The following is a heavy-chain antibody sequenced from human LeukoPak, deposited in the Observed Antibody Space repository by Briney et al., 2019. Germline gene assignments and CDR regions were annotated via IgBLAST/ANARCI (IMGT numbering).Heavy chain of an antibody. J-gene: IGHJ6*03. CDR1: GGSISSYY. D-gene: IGHD3-9*01. CDR2: IKQGGSEK. Sequence: ETLSLTCTVSGGSISSYYWSWVRQAPGKGLEWVANIKQGGSEKYYVDSVKGRFTISRDNAKNSLYLQMNSLRAEDTAVYYCARGGGYDILTGYYPPVYYYYYMDVWGKGTTVTISS. CDR3: ARGGGYDILTGYYPPVYYYYYMDV. V-gene: IGHV3-7*01.